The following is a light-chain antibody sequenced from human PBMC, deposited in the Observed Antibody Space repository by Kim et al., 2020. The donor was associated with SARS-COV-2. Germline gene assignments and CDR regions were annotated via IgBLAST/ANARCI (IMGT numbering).Light chain of an antibody. CDR2: DVS. CDR3: QKYNSAPWT. Sequence: ASVGDRVTITCRASQDIDNYVAWYKQKPGKVPSLLIHDVSALQPGVPSRFSGSGSGTDFTLTISSLQPEDVATYFCQKYNSAPWTFGQGTKVDIK. CDR1: QDIDNY. J-gene: IGKJ1*01. V-gene: IGKV1-27*01.